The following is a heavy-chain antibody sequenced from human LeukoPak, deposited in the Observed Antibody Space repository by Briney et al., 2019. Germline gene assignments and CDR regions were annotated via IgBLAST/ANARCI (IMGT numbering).Heavy chain of an antibody. CDR3: ARSGTLLASGDA. D-gene: IGHD6-13*01. Sequence: SETLSLPYTVSGASIRNYYWRWIRQPPGKGLEWIGDINNSGSTNYNPSLKSRVTISIDTSKNQFSLKLSSVTAADTAVYYCARSGTLLASGDAWGQGTLVTVSS. CDR1: GASIRNYY. CDR2: INNSGST. J-gene: IGHJ5*02. V-gene: IGHV4-59*08.